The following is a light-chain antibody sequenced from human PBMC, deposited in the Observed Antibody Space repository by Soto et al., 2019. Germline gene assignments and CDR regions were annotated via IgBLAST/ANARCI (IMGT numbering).Light chain of an antibody. J-gene: IGKJ2*01. Sequence: DIQMTQSPSSLSASVGDRVTITCRASQHISIYLNWYQQRPGTAPKLLIFAASSLQSGVPSRFSGSGSGTDFPLTISSLQPEDFATYYCQQSYSNVMHTFGQGTKLEI. V-gene: IGKV1-39*01. CDR3: QQSYSNVMHT. CDR2: AAS. CDR1: QHISIY.